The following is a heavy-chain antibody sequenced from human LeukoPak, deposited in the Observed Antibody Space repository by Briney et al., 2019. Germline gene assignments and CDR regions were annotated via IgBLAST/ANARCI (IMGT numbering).Heavy chain of an antibody. D-gene: IGHD6-19*01. CDR1: GDIVSSSSAA. Sequence: PSQTLSLTCAISGDIVSSSSAAWSWIRQSPSRGLEWLGRTYYRSKWYDDYAVSVKSRITINPDTSKNQFSLQLTSVTPEDTAVYYCARYLGIGSQRYYFDYWGQGTLVAVS. CDR3: ARYLGIGSQRYYFDY. CDR2: TYYRSKWYD. J-gene: IGHJ4*02. V-gene: IGHV6-1*01.